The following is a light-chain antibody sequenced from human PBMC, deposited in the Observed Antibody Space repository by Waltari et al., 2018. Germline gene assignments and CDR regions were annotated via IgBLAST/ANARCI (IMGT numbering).Light chain of an antibody. CDR1: ALPKQY. J-gene: IGLJ3*02. CDR3: QSADSSGTYPSV. CDR2: KDT. V-gene: IGLV3-25*03. Sequence: SYELTQPPSVSVSPGQTARITCSGDALPKQYAYWYQQKPGQAPMLLIFKDTDRPPGIPERFSGSSSGKTVTLTISGVQTEDEADYYCQSADSSGTYPSVFGGGTKLTVL.